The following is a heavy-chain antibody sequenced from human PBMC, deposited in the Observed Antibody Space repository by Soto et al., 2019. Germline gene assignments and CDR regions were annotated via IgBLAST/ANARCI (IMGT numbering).Heavy chain of an antibody. CDR1: GESFSVHI. J-gene: IGHJ4*02. Sequence: LETLSLTCAVYGESFSVHIWTWVRQTPGKGLQWIGQINHSGSASYNPSLKSRVTISVHTSNSQFSLELSSVTAADTAVYYCARGLITGSHYSGGWYYFDSWGQGTQVTVS. CDR2: INHSGSA. D-gene: IGHD6-19*01. V-gene: IGHV4-34*01. CDR3: ARGLITGSHYSGGWYYFDS.